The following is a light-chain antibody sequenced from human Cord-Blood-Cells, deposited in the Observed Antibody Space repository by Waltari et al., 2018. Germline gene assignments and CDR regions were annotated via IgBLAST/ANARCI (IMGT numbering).Light chain of an antibody. J-gene: IGLJ3*02. Sequence: QSALTQPPSASGSPGQSVTISCTGTRSAVGGYHYVSCSQQHPGKAPKLMIYEVSKQPAGVPDRFSGSKSGNTASLTVSGLQAEDEADYYCSSYAGSNKVFGGGTKLTVL. CDR3: SSYAGSNKV. CDR2: EVS. CDR1: RSAVGGYHY. V-gene: IGLV2-8*01.